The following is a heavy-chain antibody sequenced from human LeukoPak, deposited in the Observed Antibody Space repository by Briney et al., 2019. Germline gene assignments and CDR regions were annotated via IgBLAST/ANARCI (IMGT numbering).Heavy chain of an antibody. CDR3: ARGQGTVTTH. CDR2: INHSGSA. V-gene: IGHV4-34*01. J-gene: IGHJ4*02. CDR1: GGSFSGYY. D-gene: IGHD4-17*01. Sequence: SETLSLTCAVSGGSFSGYYWTWIRQPPGKGLEWIGEINHSGSANYNPSLKSRVTISLDTSKNQFSPKLSSVTAADTAVYYCARGQGTVTTHWGQGTLVTVSS.